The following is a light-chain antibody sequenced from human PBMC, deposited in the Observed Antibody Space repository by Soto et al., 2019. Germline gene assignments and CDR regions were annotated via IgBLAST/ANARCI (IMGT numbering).Light chain of an antibody. CDR1: QSLHGH. CDR2: EGF. V-gene: IGKV3-11*01. CDR3: QQRYNWPLT. J-gene: IGKJ4*01. Sequence: EIVLTQSPATLSLSPGERATLSCMASQSLHGHLAWYQQKPGQAPRLLIYEGFNRAAGFPARFSGSGSGTDFILTISSLEPEDFALYDCQQRYNWPLTFGGGTKV.